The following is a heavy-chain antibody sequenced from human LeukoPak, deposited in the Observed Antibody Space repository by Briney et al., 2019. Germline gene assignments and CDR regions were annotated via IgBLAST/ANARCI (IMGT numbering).Heavy chain of an antibody. CDR3: AKWNKRWLQLSFLDY. V-gene: IGHV3-23*01. D-gene: IGHD5-24*01. CDR1: GFDFNNYG. Sequence: GRSLRLSCAASGFDFNNYGMHWVRQAPGKGLVWVSAISGSGGSTYYADSVKGRFTISRDNSKNTLYLQMNSLRAEDTAVYYCAKWNKRWLQLSFLDYWGQGTLVTVSS. J-gene: IGHJ4*02. CDR2: ISGSGGST.